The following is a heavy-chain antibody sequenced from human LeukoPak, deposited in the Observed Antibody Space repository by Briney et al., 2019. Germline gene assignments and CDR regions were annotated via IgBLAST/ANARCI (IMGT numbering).Heavy chain of an antibody. Sequence: SVKVSCKASGGTFSSYAISWVRQAPGQGLEWMGGIIPIFGTVNYAQKFQGRVTITADESTSTAYMELSSLRSEDTAVYYCARSRSSSSGGIFDYWGQGTLVTVSS. CDR1: GGTFSSYA. CDR2: IIPIFGTV. D-gene: IGHD6-6*01. CDR3: ARSRSSSSGGIFDY. V-gene: IGHV1-69*01. J-gene: IGHJ4*02.